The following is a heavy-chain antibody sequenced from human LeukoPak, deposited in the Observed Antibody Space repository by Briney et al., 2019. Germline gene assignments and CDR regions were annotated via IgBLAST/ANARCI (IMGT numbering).Heavy chain of an antibody. CDR1: GFTFNSYG. J-gene: IGHJ5*02. V-gene: IGHV3-33*01. CDR2: IWYDGSNE. CDR3: ATDFNKGFDP. D-gene: IGHD1/OR15-1a*01. Sequence: GSLRLSCAASGFTFNSYGMHWVRQAPGKGLEWVAVIWYDGSNEYYADSVKGRFTISRDNSKNTLYLQMHSLRADDTAVYYCATDFNKGFDPWGQGTLVTVSS.